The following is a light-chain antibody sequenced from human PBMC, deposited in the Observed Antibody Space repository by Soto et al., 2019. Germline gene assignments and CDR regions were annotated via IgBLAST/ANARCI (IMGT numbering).Light chain of an antibody. V-gene: IGKV4-1*01. CDR2: WAS. J-gene: IGKJ4*01. CDR1: QSVLYSSNNKNY. Sequence: EIVLTQSPDSLAVYLGERATINCKSSQSVLYSSNNKNYLAWYQQKPGQPPKLLIYWASTRESGVPDRFSGSGSGTDFTLTISSLQAEDVAVYSCQQYYSTPLTFGGGTKVEIK. CDR3: QQYYSTPLT.